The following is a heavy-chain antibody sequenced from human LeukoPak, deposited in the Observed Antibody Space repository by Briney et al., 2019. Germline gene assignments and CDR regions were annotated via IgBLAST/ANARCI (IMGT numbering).Heavy chain of an antibody. V-gene: IGHV3-53*01. D-gene: IGHD6-6*01. CDR1: GFTVSSNY. CDR2: IYSGGST. CDR3: ARYSSSLGGDY. Sequence: PGGSLRLSCAASGFTVSSNYMSWVRQAPGKGLEWVSVIYSGGSTYYADSVKGRFTISRDNSKNTLYLQMNSLRAEDTAVYYCARYSSSLGGDYWGQGTLVTVSS. J-gene: IGHJ4*02.